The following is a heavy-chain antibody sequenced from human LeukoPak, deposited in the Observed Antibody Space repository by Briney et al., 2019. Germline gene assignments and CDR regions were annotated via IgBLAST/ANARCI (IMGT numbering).Heavy chain of an antibody. J-gene: IGHJ4*02. CDR3: AREGMATVFDY. D-gene: IGHD5-24*01. CDR1: GYTFTSYD. V-gene: IGHV1-8*01. Sequence: ASVKVSCKASGYTFTSYDFNWVRRATGQRPEWMGWMSPNSGDTGFAQKFQGRVTMTRDRSTSTVYMELSSLGSEGTAVYYCAREGMATVFDYWGQGTLVTVSS. CDR2: MSPNSGDT.